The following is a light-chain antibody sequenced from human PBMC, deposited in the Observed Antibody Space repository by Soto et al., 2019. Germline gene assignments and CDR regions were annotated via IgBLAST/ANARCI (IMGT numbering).Light chain of an antibody. CDR1: QEISNY. V-gene: IGKV1-33*01. CDR2: DAS. CDR3: QQYDHSPRT. J-gene: IGKJ1*01. Sequence: DIQMIQSPSSLSASVGDRVTITCQASQEISNYLNWYQQKPGKAPKLLIYDASNLERGVPSRFSGRGARTDFTLTISSLQPEDCATYYRQQYDHSPRTFGRWTKVEIK.